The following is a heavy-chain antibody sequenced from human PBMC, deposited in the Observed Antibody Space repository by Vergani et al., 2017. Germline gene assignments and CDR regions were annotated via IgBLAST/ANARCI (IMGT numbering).Heavy chain of an antibody. V-gene: IGHV4-38-2*01. CDR1: GYSIRHGYY. J-gene: IGHJ4*02. D-gene: IGHD5-12*01. CDR2: IYHSGST. CDR3: TRRPQEGASGPPSVPT. Sequence: QVQLQESGPGLVEPSETLSLTCAVSGYSIRHGYYWGWIRQPPGKGLEWIGSIYHSGSTHYNPSLKSRVTISVGTAKIDFSLKVTSVTAADTAVYYCTRRPQEGASGPPSVPTWGQGISVSVSS.